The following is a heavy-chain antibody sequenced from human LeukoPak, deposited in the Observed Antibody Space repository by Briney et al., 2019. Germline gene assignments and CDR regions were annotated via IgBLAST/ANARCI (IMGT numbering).Heavy chain of an antibody. Sequence: ASVKVSCKASGGTFSSYAISWVRQAPGQGLEWMGGIIPIFGTANYAQKFQGRVTITADKSTSTAYMELSSLRSEDTAVYYCARGRIETYYDILTGSPFDPWGQGTLVTVSS. CDR3: ARGRIETYYDILTGSPFDP. V-gene: IGHV1-69*06. CDR1: GGTFSSYA. CDR2: IIPIFGTA. D-gene: IGHD3-9*01. J-gene: IGHJ5*02.